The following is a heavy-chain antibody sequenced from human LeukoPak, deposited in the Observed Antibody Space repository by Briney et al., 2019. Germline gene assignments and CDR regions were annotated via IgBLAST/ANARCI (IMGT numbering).Heavy chain of an antibody. CDR3: ARGYYDFWTSTSNWFDP. CDR2: INHSGST. D-gene: IGHD3-3*01. Sequence: SETLSLTCAVYGGSFSGYYWSWIRQPPGKGLEWIGEINHSGSTNYNPSLKSRVTISVDTSKNQFSLKLSSVTAADTAVYYCARGYYDFWTSTSNWFDPWGQGTLVTVSS. V-gene: IGHV4-34*01. J-gene: IGHJ5*02. CDR1: GGSFSGYY.